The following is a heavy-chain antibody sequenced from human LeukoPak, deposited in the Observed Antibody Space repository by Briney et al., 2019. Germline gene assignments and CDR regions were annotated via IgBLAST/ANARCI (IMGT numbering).Heavy chain of an antibody. Sequence: GGSVKVSCKASGYTFTNYGINWVRQATGQGLEWVGWMNHNRGYRGYAQKFQGRVTMTRNTSISTAYTELSSRRSEDTAVYYCARGYNAFDIWGQETKVTVSS. CDR3: ARGYNAFDI. D-gene: IGHD1-1*01. CDR2: MNHNRGYR. V-gene: IGHV1-8*01. CDR1: GYTFTNYG. J-gene: IGHJ3*02.